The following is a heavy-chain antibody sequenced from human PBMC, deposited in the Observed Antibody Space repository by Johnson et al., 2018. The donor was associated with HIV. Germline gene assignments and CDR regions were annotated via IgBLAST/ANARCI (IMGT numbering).Heavy chain of an antibody. V-gene: IGHV3-30*04. J-gene: IGHJ3*02. CDR2: ISYDGSNK. D-gene: IGHD6-13*01. Sequence: QVQLVESGGGVVQPGPSLRLSCAASGFTFSSYAMHWVRQAPGKGLEWVAVISYDGSNKYYADSVKGRFTISIDNSKNTLYLQMNSLRAEDTAVYYCARDPRSSSWYYYSNDAFDIWGQGTMVTVSS. CDR3: ARDPRSSSWYYYSNDAFDI. CDR1: GFTFSSYA.